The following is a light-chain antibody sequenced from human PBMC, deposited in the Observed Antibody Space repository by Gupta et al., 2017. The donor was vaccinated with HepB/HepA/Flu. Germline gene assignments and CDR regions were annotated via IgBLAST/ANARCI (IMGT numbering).Light chain of an antibody. J-gene: IGLJ2*01. CDR3: QAWDSSSNVV. CDR2: QDS. Sequence: SYELTQPPSVSVSPGQTASITCSGDKLGDKYACWYQQKPGQSPVLVIYQDSKRPSGIPERFSGSNSGNTATLTISGTQAMDEADYYCQAWDSSSNVVCGGGTKLTV. V-gene: IGLV3-1*01. CDR1: KLGDKY.